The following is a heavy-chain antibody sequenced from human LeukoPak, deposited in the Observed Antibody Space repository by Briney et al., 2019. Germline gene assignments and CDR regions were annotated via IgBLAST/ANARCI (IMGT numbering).Heavy chain of an antibody. CDR1: GGSISSYY. V-gene: IGHV4-4*07. D-gene: IGHD4-17*01. J-gene: IGHJ5*02. Sequence: PSETLSLTCTVSGGSISSYYWSWIRQPAGKGLEWIGRIYSTGSANYNPSLKSRVTMSVDTSENQFSLKLSSVTAADTAVYYCARVADYGDYVGGDWIDPWGQGTLVTVSS. CDR2: IYSTGSA. CDR3: ARVADYGDYVGGDWIDP.